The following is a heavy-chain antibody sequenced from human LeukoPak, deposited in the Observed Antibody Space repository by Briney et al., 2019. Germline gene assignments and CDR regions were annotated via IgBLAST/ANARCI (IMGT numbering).Heavy chain of an antibody. CDR3: ARGPILLWLHNGMDV. J-gene: IGHJ6*02. Sequence: GGSLRLSCTGSGFTFGDHAMAWVRQAPGKGLEWVGFIRSEAYGETTEYAASVRDRFTISRDNSRSVAYLQMNSLKTEDTAMYYCARGPILLWLHNGMDVWGQGTMVTVSS. CDR1: GFTFGDHA. V-gene: IGHV3-49*04. CDR2: IRSEAYGETT. D-gene: IGHD3-10*01.